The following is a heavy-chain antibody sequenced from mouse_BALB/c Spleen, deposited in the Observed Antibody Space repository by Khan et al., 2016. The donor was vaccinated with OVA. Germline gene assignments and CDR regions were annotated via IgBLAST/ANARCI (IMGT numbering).Heavy chain of an antibody. Sequence: EVELVESGGDLVKPGGSLRLSCAASGFTFSAYGMAWVRQAPDKRLEWVATINSDGGYTYYPDTVKGRFTISRNNAENTLSLQMSSLKSEDTAIYDGACHLTGSFAYWGQGTLVTVSA. CDR1: GFTFSAYG. CDR2: INSDGGYT. V-gene: IGHV5-6*01. D-gene: IGHD4-1*01. CDR3: ACHLTGSFAY. J-gene: IGHJ3*01.